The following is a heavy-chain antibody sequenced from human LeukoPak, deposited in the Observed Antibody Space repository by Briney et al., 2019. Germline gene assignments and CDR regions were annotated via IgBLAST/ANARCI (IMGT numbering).Heavy chain of an antibody. J-gene: IGHJ6*02. Sequence: ASVKVSCKASGYTFTSYGISWVRQAPGQGLEWMGWISGYNGNTKHAHKVQGRVTMTTDTSTGTAYMELRSLRSDDTAVHYCARAYSYGSDYYYGMDVWGQGTTVTVSS. D-gene: IGHD5-18*01. CDR2: ISGYNGNT. V-gene: IGHV1-18*01. CDR3: ARAYSYGSDYYYGMDV. CDR1: GYTFTSYG.